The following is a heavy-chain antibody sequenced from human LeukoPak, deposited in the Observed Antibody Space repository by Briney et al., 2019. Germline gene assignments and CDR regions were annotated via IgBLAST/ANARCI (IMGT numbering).Heavy chain of an antibody. CDR1: GYTFTSYG. CDR3: ARGSTSRKTAAGTIAFDI. V-gene: IGHV1-18*01. CDR2: ISAYKGNT. D-gene: IGHD6-13*01. Sequence: ASVKVSCKASGYTFTSYGISWVRPAPGQGLEWMGWISAYKGNTNYAQKLQGRVTMTTDTSTSTAYMELRSLRSDDTAVYYCARGSTSRKTAAGTIAFDIWGQGTMVTVSS. J-gene: IGHJ3*02.